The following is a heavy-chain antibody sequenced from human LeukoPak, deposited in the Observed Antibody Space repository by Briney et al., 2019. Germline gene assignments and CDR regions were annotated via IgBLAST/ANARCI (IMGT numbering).Heavy chain of an antibody. CDR1: GFAFDDFA. CDR3: SRNGLVDFDY. Sequence: PGGSLRLSCTTSGFAFDDFAMSWVRQPAGKGLEWVGFIRRRAYGGAAEYAASVKGRFIISRDDSKGIAYLQMNSLKTEDTAVSYCSRNGLVDFDYWGQGSRVIVSP. CDR2: IRRRAYGGAA. V-gene: IGHV3-49*04. J-gene: IGHJ4*02.